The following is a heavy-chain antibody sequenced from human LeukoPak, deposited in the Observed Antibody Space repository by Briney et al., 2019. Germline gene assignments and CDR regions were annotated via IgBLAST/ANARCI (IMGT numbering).Heavy chain of an antibody. CDR3: ARRRSGSYNAFDI. V-gene: IGHV4-59*08. CDR1: GGSISSYY. Sequence: PSETLSLTCTVSGGSISSYYWSWIRQPPGKGLEWIGYIYYSESTNYNPSLKSRVTISVDTSKNQFSLKLSFVTAADTAIYYCARRRSGSYNAFDIWGQGTLVTVSS. J-gene: IGHJ3*02. D-gene: IGHD1-26*01. CDR2: IYYSEST.